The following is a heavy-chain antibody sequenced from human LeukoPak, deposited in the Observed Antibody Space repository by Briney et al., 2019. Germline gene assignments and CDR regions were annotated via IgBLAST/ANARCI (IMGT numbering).Heavy chain of an antibody. CDR2: INPSGGST. Sequence: ASVKVSCKASGYTFTSYYMHWVRQAPGQGLEWMGIINPSGGSTSYAQKFQGRVTMTRDTSTSTVYMELSSLRSEDTAVYYCARETRIRGVSVRESHYFYYYGMDVWGQGTTVIVSS. V-gene: IGHV1-46*01. CDR3: ARETRIRGVSVRESHYFYYYGMDV. J-gene: IGHJ6*02. D-gene: IGHD3-10*01. CDR1: GYTFTSYY.